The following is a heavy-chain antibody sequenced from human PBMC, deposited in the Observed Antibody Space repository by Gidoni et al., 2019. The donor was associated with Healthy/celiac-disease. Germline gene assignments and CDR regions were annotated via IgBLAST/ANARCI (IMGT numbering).Heavy chain of an antibody. CDR2: ISSSRSTI. V-gene: IGHV3-48*04. Sequence: EVQLVESGGGLVQPGGSLRLSCAASGFTFSRYSMIWFRQAPGKGLVWVSYISSSRSTIYYADAVKGRFTISRDNAKNSRYLQMNSLRAEDTAVYYCASLYSGYDRSLIRDYWGQGTLVTVSS. J-gene: IGHJ4*02. CDR3: ASLYSGYDRSLIRDY. D-gene: IGHD5-12*01. CDR1: GFTFSRYS.